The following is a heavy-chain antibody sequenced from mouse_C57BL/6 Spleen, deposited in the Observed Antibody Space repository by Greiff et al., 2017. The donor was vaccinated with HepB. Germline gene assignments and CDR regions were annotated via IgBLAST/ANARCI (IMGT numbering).Heavy chain of an antibody. CDR1: GYSITSGYY. J-gene: IGHJ2*01. D-gene: IGHD4-1*01. CDR2: ISYDGSN. Sequence: VQLQQSGPGLVKPSQSLSLTCSVTGYSITSGYYWNWIRQFPGNKLEWMGYISYDGSNNYNPSLKNRISITRDTSKNQFFLKLNSVTTEDTATYYCAKSNWYFDYWGQGTTLTVSS. V-gene: IGHV3-6*01. CDR3: AKSNWYFDY.